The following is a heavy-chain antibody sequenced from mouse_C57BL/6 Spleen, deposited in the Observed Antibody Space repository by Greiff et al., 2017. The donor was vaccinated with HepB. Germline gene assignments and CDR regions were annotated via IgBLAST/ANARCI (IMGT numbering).Heavy chain of an antibody. Sequence: VQLQQSGPELVKPGASVKISCKASGYAFSSSWMNWVKQRPGKGLEWIGRIYPGDGDTNYNGKFKGKATLTADKSSSTAYMQLSSLTSEDSAVYFCAREAWLNAMDYWGQGTSVTVSS. J-gene: IGHJ4*01. CDR1: GYAFSSSW. CDR3: AREAWLNAMDY. CDR2: IYPGDGDT. D-gene: IGHD2-2*01. V-gene: IGHV1-82*01.